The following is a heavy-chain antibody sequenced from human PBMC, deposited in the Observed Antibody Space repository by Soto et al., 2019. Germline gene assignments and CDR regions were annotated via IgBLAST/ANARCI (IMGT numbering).Heavy chain of an antibody. J-gene: IGHJ4*02. V-gene: IGHV3-74*01. CDR1: GLIFSNYK. CDR2: INTDGSII. Sequence: GGSLRLSCAASGLIFSNYKMHWVRQAPGKGLVWVSRINTDGSIIDHADSVKGRFTVSRDNAKNTLYLQMNSLRAADTAVYYCARNGYSSSWYYFDYWGQGTLVTVSS. CDR3: ARNGYSSSWYYFDY. D-gene: IGHD6-13*01.